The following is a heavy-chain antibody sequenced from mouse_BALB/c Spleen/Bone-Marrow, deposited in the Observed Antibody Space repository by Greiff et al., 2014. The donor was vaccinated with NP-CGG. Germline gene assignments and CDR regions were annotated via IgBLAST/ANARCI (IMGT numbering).Heavy chain of an antibody. D-gene: IGHD1-1*01. Sequence: EVQLQQSGPSLVKPSQTLSLTCSVTGDSITSGYWNWIPKFPGNKLEYMGYISSSGSTYYNPSLKSRISITRDTSKNQYYLQLNSVTTEDTATYYCARYYGSTYGYYFDYWGQGTTLTVSS. CDR3: ARYYGSTYGYYFDY. J-gene: IGHJ2*01. CDR2: ISSSGST. CDR1: GDSITSGY. V-gene: IGHV3-8*02.